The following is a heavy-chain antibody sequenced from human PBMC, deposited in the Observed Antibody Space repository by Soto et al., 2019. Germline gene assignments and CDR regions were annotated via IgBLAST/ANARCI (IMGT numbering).Heavy chain of an antibody. V-gene: IGHV3-48*02. CDR3: ARVGRGVYGMDV. D-gene: IGHD2-8*01. CDR2: ITSDSSTI. J-gene: IGHJ6*02. Sequence: GGSLRLSCAASVFTFSSYSINWVRQAPGKGLEWFSYITSDSSTISYADSVKGRFTVSRDNAKNSLYLQMNSLRDEDTAVYYCARVGRGVYGMDVWGQGTSVTVSS. CDR1: VFTFSSYS.